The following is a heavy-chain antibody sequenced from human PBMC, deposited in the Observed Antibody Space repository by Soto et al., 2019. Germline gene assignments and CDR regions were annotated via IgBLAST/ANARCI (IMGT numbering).Heavy chain of an antibody. CDR3: ARDFVGAHTPTSSAFDI. D-gene: IGHD1-26*01. CDR1: GGTFSSYA. CDR2: IIPIFGTA. Sequence: SVKVSCKASGGTFSSYAISWVRQAPGQGLEWMGGIIPIFGTANYAQKFQGRVTITADESTSTAYMELSSLRSEDTAVYYCARDFVGAHTPTSSAFDIWGQGTMVTVSS. J-gene: IGHJ3*02. V-gene: IGHV1-69*13.